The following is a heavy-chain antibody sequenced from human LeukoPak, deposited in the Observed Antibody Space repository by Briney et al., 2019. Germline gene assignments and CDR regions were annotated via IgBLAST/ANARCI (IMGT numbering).Heavy chain of an antibody. J-gene: IGHJ4*02. V-gene: IGHV3-21*01. CDR2: ISSSSSYI. CDR1: GFTFSSYS. D-gene: IGHD3-22*01. Sequence: PGGSLRLSCAASGFTFSSYSMNWVRQAPGKGLGWVSSISSSSSYIYYADSVKGRFTISRDNAKNSLYLQMNSLRAEDTAVYYCASPPLGYDSSGYYSPLNYWGQGTLVTVSS. CDR3: ASPPLGYDSSGYYSPLNY.